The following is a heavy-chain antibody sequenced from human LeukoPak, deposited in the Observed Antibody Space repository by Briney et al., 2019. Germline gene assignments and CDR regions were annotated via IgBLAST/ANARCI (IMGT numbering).Heavy chain of an antibody. CDR2: IYTSGST. CDR3: ARQEKHFDY. V-gene: IGHV4-59*08. J-gene: IGHJ4*02. Sequence: SETLSLTCTVSGGSISSYYWSWIRQPPGKGLEWIGYIYTSGSTNYNPSLKSRVTISVDTSKNQFSLKLSSVTAADTAVYYCARQEKHFDYWGQGTLVTVSS. CDR1: GGSISSYY.